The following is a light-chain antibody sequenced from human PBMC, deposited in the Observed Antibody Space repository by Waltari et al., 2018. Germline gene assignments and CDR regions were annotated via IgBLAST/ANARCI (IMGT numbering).Light chain of an antibody. CDR1: YNDVGNWNY. Sequence: QSALTQPRSVSGSPGQSVTISCTGSYNDVGNWNYVSWYKQTPGRAPKLIMYAVSKWAAGVPDRFSGSKSDNTASLTISGLQSEDEGDYYCCSYAGSYTWVFGGGTKVTVL. V-gene: IGLV2-11*01. CDR3: CSYAGSYTWV. J-gene: IGLJ3*02. CDR2: AVS.